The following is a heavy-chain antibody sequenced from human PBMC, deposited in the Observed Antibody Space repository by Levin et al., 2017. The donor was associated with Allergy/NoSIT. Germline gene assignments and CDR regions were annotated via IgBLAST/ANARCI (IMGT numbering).Heavy chain of an antibody. J-gene: IGHJ4*02. CDR1: GYTLTELS. V-gene: IGHV1-24*01. Sequence: GESLKISCKVSGYTLTELSMHWVRQAPGKGLEWMGGFDPEDGETIYAQKFQGRVTMTEDTSTDTAYMELSSLRSEDTAVYYCATTYMFEGSSGYWDFDYWGQGTLVTVSS. CDR3: ATTYMFEGSSGYWDFDY. D-gene: IGHD3-22*01. CDR2: FDPEDGET.